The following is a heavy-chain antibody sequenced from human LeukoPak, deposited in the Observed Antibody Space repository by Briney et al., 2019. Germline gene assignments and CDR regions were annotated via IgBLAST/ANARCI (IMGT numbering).Heavy chain of an antibody. J-gene: IGHJ4*02. CDR1: GYTFTGYY. Sequence: ASVKVSCKASGYTFTGYYMHWVRQAPGQGLEWMGWINPNSGGTNYAQKFQGRVTMTRDTSISTAYMELSRLSSDDTAVYYCARDLRNYYDSSGYQPFDYWGQGTLVTVSS. CDR3: ARDLRNYYDSSGYQPFDY. D-gene: IGHD3-22*01. V-gene: IGHV1-2*02. CDR2: INPNSGGT.